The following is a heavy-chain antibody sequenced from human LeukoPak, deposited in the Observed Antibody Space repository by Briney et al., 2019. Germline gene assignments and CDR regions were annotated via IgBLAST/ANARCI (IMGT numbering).Heavy chain of an antibody. CDR3: AREIAVADANWFDP. CDR2: INPRGGST. CDR1: GYIFTSYY. J-gene: IGHJ5*02. Sequence: ASVKVSCKASGYIFTSYYMHWVRQAPGQGLEWMGIINPRGGSTSNAQKFQGRVTMTRDMSTSTVYMELSSLRSEDTAVYYCAREIAVADANWFDPWGQGTLVTVSS. D-gene: IGHD6-19*01. V-gene: IGHV1-46*01.